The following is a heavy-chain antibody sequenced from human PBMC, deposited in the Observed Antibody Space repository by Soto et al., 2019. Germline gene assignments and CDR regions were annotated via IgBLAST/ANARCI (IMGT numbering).Heavy chain of an antibody. CDR2: INPSGGST. CDR3: ARDLDLYYDILIGPRGDFDY. CDR1: GYTFTSYA. V-gene: IGHV1-46*03. D-gene: IGHD3-9*01. J-gene: IGHJ4*01. Sequence: ASVKVSCKASGYTFTSYAMHWVRQAPGQRLEWMGWINPSGGSTIYAPAFQGRLIMTRDTSTSTVYMELSSLRSEDTAVYYCARDLDLYYDILIGPRGDFDYWGQGTLVTVSS.